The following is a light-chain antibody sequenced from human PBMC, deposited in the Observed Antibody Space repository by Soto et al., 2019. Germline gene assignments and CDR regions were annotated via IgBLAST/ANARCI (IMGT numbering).Light chain of an antibody. CDR3: AAWDDSLNGVV. J-gene: IGLJ2*01. CDR1: SSNIGSNT. CDR2: INN. V-gene: IGLV1-44*01. Sequence: QSVLTQPPSASGTPGQWVTISCSGSSSNIGSNTVNWYQQLPGTAPTLLIYINNQQPSGVPDRFSGSKSGTSASLAISGLQSEDEADYYCAAWDDSLNGVVFGGGTKLTVL.